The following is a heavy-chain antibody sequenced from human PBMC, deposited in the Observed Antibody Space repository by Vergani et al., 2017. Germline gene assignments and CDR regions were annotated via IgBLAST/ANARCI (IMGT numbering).Heavy chain of an antibody. CDR2: IRSKANSYAT. CDR3: ARDIPINDFWSGYFPYYFDY. J-gene: IGHJ4*02. D-gene: IGHD3-3*01. Sequence: EVQLVESGGGLVQPGGSLKLSCAASGFTFSGSAMHWVRQASGKGLEWVGRIRSKANSYATAYAASVKGRFTISRDDSKNTAYLQMNSLKTEDTAVYYCARDIPINDFWSGYFPYYFDYWGQETLVTVSS. CDR1: GFTFSGSA. V-gene: IGHV3-73*01.